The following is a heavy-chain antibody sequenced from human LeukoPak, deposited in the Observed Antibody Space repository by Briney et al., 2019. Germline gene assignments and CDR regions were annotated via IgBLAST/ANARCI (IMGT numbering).Heavy chain of an antibody. Sequence: SQTMSLTCTVVGGSISSYYWSWIRQPAGKGLEWIGRIYPSGSTNYNRSLKSRVTMSVDTSKNQFSLQLSSVTAADAAEYYCARASESYHSYYYYYMDVWGKGTTVTVSS. D-gene: IGHD1-26*01. J-gene: IGHJ6*03. CDR2: IYPSGST. V-gene: IGHV4-4*07. CDR3: ARASESYHSYYYYYMDV. CDR1: GGSISSYY.